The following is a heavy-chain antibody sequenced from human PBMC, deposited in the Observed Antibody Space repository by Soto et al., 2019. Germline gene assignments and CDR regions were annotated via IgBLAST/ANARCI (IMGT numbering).Heavy chain of an antibody. CDR3: ARGTDDSSGYHLCFDY. J-gene: IGHJ4*02. Sequence: QVQLVQSGAEVKKPGSSVKVSCKASGGTFSSYAISWVRQAPGQGLEWMGGIIPIFGTANYAQKFQGRVTITADESTSTAYMELSSLRSEDTAVYYCARGTDDSSGYHLCFDYWGQGTLVTVSS. CDR1: GGTFSSYA. CDR2: IIPIFGTA. D-gene: IGHD3-22*01. V-gene: IGHV1-69*12.